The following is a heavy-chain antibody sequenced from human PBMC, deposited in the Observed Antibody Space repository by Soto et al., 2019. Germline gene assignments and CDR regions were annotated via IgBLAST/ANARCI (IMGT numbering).Heavy chain of an antibody. V-gene: IGHV1-3*01. J-gene: IGHJ4*02. CDR1: GYTFTSYA. Sequence: QVQLVQSGAEVKKPGASVKVSCKASGYTFTSYAMHWVRQAPGQMLEWMGWINAGNGNTKYSQKFQGRVTITRDTSASTAYMELSILRSEDTAVYYCARSIVVVTAADYWGQGTLVTVSS. CDR2: INAGNGNT. CDR3: ARSIVVVTAADY. D-gene: IGHD2-21*02.